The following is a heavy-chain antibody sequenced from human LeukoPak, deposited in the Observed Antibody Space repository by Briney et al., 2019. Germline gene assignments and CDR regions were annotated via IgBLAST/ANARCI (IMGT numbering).Heavy chain of an antibody. CDR3: ARDKSGGSGYYDSSGYYYS. V-gene: IGHV3-30-3*01. CDR2: VSYDGSNK. Sequence: PGGSLRLSCAASGFTFSSYAMHWVRQAPGKGLEWVAVVSYDGSNKYYADSVKGRFTISRDNSKNTLYLQMNSLRAEDTAVYYCARDKSGGSGYYDSSGYYYSWGQGTLVTVSS. J-gene: IGHJ4*02. CDR1: GFTFSSYA. D-gene: IGHD3-22*01.